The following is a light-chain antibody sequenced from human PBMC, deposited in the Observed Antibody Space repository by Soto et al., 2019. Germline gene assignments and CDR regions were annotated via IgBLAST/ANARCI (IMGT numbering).Light chain of an antibody. CDR2: ENN. CDR1: SSNIGNNY. V-gene: IGLV1-51*02. Sequence: VLTQPPSVSAAPGQKVTISCSGSSSNIGNNYVSWYQQLPGTAPKLLIYENNKRPSGIPDRFSGSKSGTSATLGITGLQTGDEADYYCGTWDSSLSAGGVFGTGTKVTVL. CDR3: GTWDSSLSAGGV. J-gene: IGLJ1*01.